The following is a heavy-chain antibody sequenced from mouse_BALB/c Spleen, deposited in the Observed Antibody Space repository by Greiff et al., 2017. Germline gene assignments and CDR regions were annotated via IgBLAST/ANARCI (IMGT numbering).Heavy chain of an antibody. Sequence: VQLQQSGAELVRPGSSVKISCKASGYAFSSYWMNWVKQRPGQGLEWIGQIYPGDGDTNYNGKFKGKATLTADKSSSTAYMQLSSLTSEDSAVYFCAGSNYEDYAMDYWGQGTSVTVSA. CDR1: GYAFSSYW. J-gene: IGHJ4*01. D-gene: IGHD2-5*01. CDR2: IYPGDGDT. CDR3: AGSNYEDYAMDY. V-gene: IGHV1-80*01.